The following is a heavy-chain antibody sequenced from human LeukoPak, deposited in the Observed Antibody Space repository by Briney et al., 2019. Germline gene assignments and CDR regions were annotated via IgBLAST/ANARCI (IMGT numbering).Heavy chain of an antibody. Sequence: GGSLRLSCAASGFSFSIYGMHWVRQAPGKGLEWVAVISEDGKNKYYADSVKGRITISRDNSRNTVHLQMNSLRDEDTAVYYCARGATPDYWGQGTLVTVSS. J-gene: IGHJ4*02. CDR1: GFSFSIYG. CDR2: ISEDGKNK. V-gene: IGHV3-30*03. CDR3: ARGATPDY.